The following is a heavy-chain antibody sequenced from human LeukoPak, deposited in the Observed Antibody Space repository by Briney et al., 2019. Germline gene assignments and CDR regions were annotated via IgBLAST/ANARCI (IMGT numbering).Heavy chain of an antibody. CDR2: IYRDGST. Sequence: PGGSLRLSCAASGLTVSTSYMSWVRQAPGKGLEWVSSIYRDGSTYHADSVKGRLTISRDTSKNTLFLQLNGLRTEDTAVYYCAREYYYGSGTYYNWFETWGQGTLVTVSS. D-gene: IGHD3-10*01. CDR3: AREYYYGSGTYYNWFET. CDR1: GLTVSTSY. V-gene: IGHV3-53*01. J-gene: IGHJ5*02.